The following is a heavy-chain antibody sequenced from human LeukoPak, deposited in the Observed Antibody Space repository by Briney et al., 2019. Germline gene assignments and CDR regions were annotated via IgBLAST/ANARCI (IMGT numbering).Heavy chain of an antibody. CDR2: INTNTGNP. CDR1: GYTFTSYA. Sequence: ASVKVSCKASGYTFTSYAMNWVRQAPGQGLEWMGWINTNTGNPTYAQGFTGRFVFSLDTSVSTAYLQISSLKAEDTAVYYCASPALRSIQLWFPDYWGQGTLVTVSS. CDR3: ASPALRSIQLWFPDY. J-gene: IGHJ4*02. D-gene: IGHD5-18*01. V-gene: IGHV7-4-1*02.